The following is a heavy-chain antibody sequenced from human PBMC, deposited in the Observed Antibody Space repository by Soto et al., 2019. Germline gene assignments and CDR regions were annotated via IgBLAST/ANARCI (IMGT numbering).Heavy chain of an antibody. D-gene: IGHD2-2*01. V-gene: IGHV1-46*01. CDR1: GYTFTNYY. CDR2: INPRDGYI. Sequence: QVQLVQSGAEVKNPGASVKVSCKAFGYTFTNYYMHWVRQAPGQGLEWMGMINPRDGYITSAQKFQDRVTMTRDTSTSTVYMELNSLRSEDTAVYYCARDLTASQPDCWGQGTLVTVSS. J-gene: IGHJ4*02. CDR3: ARDLTASQPDC.